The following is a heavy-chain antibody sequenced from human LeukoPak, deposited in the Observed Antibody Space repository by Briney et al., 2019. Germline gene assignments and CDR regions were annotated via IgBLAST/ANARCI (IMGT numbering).Heavy chain of an antibody. CDR1: GFTFSSYA. Sequence: GGSLKLSCAASGFTFSSYAMHWVRQAPGKGLEWVAVISYDGSNKYYADSVKGRFTISRDNSKNTLYLQMNSLRAEDTAVYYCAKEVGGYCSSTSCHGPFDYWGQGTLVTVSS. J-gene: IGHJ4*02. V-gene: IGHV3-30-3*01. CDR2: ISYDGSNK. D-gene: IGHD2-2*01. CDR3: AKEVGGYCSSTSCHGPFDY.